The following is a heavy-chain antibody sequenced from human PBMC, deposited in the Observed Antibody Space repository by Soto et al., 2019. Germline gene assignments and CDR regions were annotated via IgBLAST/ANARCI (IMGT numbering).Heavy chain of an antibody. CDR1: GYTFTSYS. CDR2: ISAYNGNT. Sequence: VQLVQSGAEVKKPGASVKVSCKASGYTFTSYSISWVRQAPGQGLEWMGWISAYNGNTNYPQMLQGRVSMTTDPSANTAYMERRSVRSDDPAVYYCARDAPPADYWGQGTLGTVAS. CDR3: ARDAPPADY. V-gene: IGHV1-18*04. J-gene: IGHJ4*02.